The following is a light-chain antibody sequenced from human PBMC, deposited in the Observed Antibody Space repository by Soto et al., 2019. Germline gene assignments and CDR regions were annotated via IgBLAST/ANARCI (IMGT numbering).Light chain of an antibody. V-gene: IGKV3-15*01. Sequence: EIVMTQSPATLSVSPGERATLSCRASQSVSSNLAWYQQQPGQAPRLLIYGASTRATGIPARFSGSGSGTEFTLTISSLQSEDFAVYYCQQYGSSPWTFGQGTKVEIK. CDR1: QSVSSN. CDR2: GAS. CDR3: QQYGSSPWT. J-gene: IGKJ1*01.